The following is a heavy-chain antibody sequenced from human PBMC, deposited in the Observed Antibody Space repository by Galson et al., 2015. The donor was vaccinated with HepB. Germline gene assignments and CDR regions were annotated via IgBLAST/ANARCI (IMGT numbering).Heavy chain of an antibody. V-gene: IGHV3-64D*06. CDR1: GFTFSSYA. CDR3: VRDIPLYSSSWYLGFDY. J-gene: IGHJ4*02. D-gene: IGHD6-13*01. Sequence: ALRLSCAASGFTFSSYAMHWVRQAPGKGLEYVSAISRNGGSTYYADSVKGRFTISRDNSKNTLYLQMSSLRAEDTAVYYCVRDIPLYSSSWYLGFDYWGQGTLVTVSS. CDR2: ISRNGGST.